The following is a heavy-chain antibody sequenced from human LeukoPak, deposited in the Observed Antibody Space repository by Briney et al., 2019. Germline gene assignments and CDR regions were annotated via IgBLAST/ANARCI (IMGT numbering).Heavy chain of an antibody. J-gene: IGHJ6*02. CDR3: ARVRSQYYYYGMDV. V-gene: IGHV3-53*01. CDR2: IYSGGST. CDR1: GFTFSSYT. Sequence: PGGSLRLSCAASGFTFSSYTMSWVRQAPGKGLEWVSVIYSGGSTYYADSVKGRFTISRDNSKNTLYLQMNSLRAEDTAVYYCARVRSQYYYYGMDVWGQGTTVTVSS.